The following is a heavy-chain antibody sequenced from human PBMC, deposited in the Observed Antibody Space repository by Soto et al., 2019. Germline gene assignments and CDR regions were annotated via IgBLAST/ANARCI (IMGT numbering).Heavy chain of an antibody. CDR3: AREVLAGVPRGGWFDP. V-gene: IGHV4-30-2*01. CDR1: GGSISSGGYS. D-gene: IGHD2-2*01. CDR2: IYHSGST. J-gene: IGHJ5*02. Sequence: PSETLSLTCAVSGGSISSGGYSWSWIRQPPGKGLEWIGYIYHSGSTYYNPSLKSRVTISVDRSKNQFSLKLSSVTAADTAVYYCAREVLAGVPRGGWFDPWGQGTLVTVSS.